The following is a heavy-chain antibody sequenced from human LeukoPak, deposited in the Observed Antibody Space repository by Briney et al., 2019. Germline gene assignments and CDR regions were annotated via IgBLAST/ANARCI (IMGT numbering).Heavy chain of an antibody. CDR2: VYDTGDT. J-gene: IGHJ4*01. CDR1: GTSITRTY. D-gene: IGHD2-2*01. Sequence: SETLSLTCTVSGTSITRTYWSWIRQPPGRGLESVGYVYDTGDTNYNPSLKSRVTMSLDTSKNQFSPTLTSVTAADTAIYYCARRATSGNYQMLHFDSWGQGILVTVSS. CDR3: ARRATSGNYQMLHFDS. V-gene: IGHV4-59*08.